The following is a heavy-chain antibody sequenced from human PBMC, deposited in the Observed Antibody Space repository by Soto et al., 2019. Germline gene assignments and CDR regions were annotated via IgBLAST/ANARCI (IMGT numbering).Heavy chain of an antibody. V-gene: IGHV3-30*18. D-gene: IGHD3-16*01. CDR1: GFTFSSYG. J-gene: IGHJ6*02. Sequence: QVQLVESGGGVVQPGRSLRLSCAASGFTFSSYGMHWVRQAPGKGLEWVAVISYDGSNKYYADSVKGRFTISRDNSKNTLYLQMNSLRADDTAVYYCAKNVMTTFGGTYGMDVWGQGTTVTVSS. CDR3: AKNVMTTFGGTYGMDV. CDR2: ISYDGSNK.